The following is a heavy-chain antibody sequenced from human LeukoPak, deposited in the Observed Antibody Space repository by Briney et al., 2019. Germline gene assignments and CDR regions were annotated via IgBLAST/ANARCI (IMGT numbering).Heavy chain of an antibody. CDR1: GFTFTSSA. Sequence: SVKVSCKASGFTFTSSAVQWVRQARGQRLEWVGWIVVGSGNTNYAQKFQERVTITRDMSTSTAYMELSSLRSEDTAVYYCAAGRGRYCSSTSCSLVVSWFDPWGQGTLVTVSS. CDR2: IVVGSGNT. D-gene: IGHD2-2*01. J-gene: IGHJ5*02. CDR3: AAGRGRYCSSTSCSLVVSWFDP. V-gene: IGHV1-58*01.